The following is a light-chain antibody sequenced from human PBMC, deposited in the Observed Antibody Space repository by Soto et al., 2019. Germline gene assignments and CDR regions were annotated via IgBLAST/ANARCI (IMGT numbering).Light chain of an antibody. J-gene: IGLJ2*01. Sequence: QSALTQPASVSGSPGQSITISCTGTSSDVGGSNYVSWYQQHPGKAPKLMIYDVHNRPSGISNRFSGSKSGNPASLTISGLQAEDEADYYCSSYRSGSTLVFGGGTKLTVL. CDR1: SSDVGGSNY. CDR2: DVH. V-gene: IGLV2-14*01. CDR3: SSYRSGSTLV.